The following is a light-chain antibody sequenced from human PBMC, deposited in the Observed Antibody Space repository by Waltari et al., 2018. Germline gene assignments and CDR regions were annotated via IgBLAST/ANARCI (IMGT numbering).Light chain of an antibody. CDR3: CSYVTGDTWV. CDR1: SSDVGASRF. Sequence: QPALTQPPSVSGSPGQSITTSCPGSSSDVGASRFVSWYQQHPGKAPKLMIYEVNQRPSGISNRFSGSKSGNTAALTISGLQTEDEADYYCCSYVTGDTWVFGGGTRVAVL. V-gene: IGLV2-23*02. J-gene: IGLJ3*02. CDR2: EVN.